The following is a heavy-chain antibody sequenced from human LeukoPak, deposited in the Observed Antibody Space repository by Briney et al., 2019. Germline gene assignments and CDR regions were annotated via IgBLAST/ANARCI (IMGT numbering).Heavy chain of an antibody. D-gene: IGHD2-2*01. CDR3: ARDVQGAYCSITSCYNWFDP. CDR1: GGSISSSSYY. CDR2: IYYSGST. V-gene: IGHV4-39*07. Sequence: SETLSLTCTVSGGSISSSSYYWGWLRQPPGKGLEWIGSIYYSGSTYYNPSLKSRVTISVDTSKNQFSLKLSSVTAADTAVYHCARDVQGAYCSITSCYNWFDPWGQGTLVTVSS. J-gene: IGHJ5*02.